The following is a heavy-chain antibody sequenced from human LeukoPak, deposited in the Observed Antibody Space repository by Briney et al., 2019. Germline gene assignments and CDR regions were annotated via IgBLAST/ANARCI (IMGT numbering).Heavy chain of an antibody. CDR3: ARDPAIAAAYYFDY. CDR2: IWYDGSNK. D-gene: IGHD6-13*01. J-gene: IGHJ4*02. Sequence: GGSLRLSCAASGFTFSSYGMHWVRQAPGKGLEWVAGIWYDGSNKYYADSVKGRFTISRDNSKNTLYLQMNSLRAEDTAVYYCARDPAIAAAYYFDYWGQGTLVTVSS. V-gene: IGHV3-33*01. CDR1: GFTFSSYG.